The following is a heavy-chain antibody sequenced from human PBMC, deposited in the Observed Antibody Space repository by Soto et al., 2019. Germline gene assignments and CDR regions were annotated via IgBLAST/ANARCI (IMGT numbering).Heavy chain of an antibody. Sequence: QVQLVQSGAEVQKPGSSVKVSCKASGGTFSSYAISWVRQAPGQGLEWMGGSIPLFGTANYAQKFQGRVTITADQSTRTAYMELSSLSSEDTTVYYCASGATWNHEWFDPWGQGTLVTVSS. CDR1: GGTFSSYA. J-gene: IGHJ5*02. D-gene: IGHD1-1*01. CDR3: ASGATWNHEWFDP. V-gene: IGHV1-69*12. CDR2: SIPLFGTA.